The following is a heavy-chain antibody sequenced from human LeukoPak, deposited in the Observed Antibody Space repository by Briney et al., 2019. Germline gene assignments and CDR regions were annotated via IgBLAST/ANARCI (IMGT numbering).Heavy chain of an antibody. CDR1: GIMVSSNY. J-gene: IGHJ4*02. V-gene: IGHV3-66*01. Sequence: GGSLRLSCAASGIMVSSNYMSWVRQAPGKGLEWVSVIYSGGDTYYAASAKGRFTISRDNSKNTLYLQMNNLRAEDTAIYYCVKDASWGGGYSAFRFDYWGRGALVTVSS. D-gene: IGHD5-12*01. CDR2: IYSGGDT. CDR3: VKDASWGGGYSAFRFDY.